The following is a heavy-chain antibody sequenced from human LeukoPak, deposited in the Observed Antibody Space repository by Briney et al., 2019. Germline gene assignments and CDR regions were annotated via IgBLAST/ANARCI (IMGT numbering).Heavy chain of an antibody. CDR3: ARSTQYYDFWSAQYGDAFDI. Sequence: PSQTLSLTCTVSGGSISSGSYYWSWIRQPAGKGLEWIGRIYTSGSTNYNPSLKSRVTISVDTSKNQFSLKLSSVTAADTAVYYCARSTQYYDFWSAQYGDAFDIWGQGTMVTVSS. J-gene: IGHJ3*02. CDR1: GGSISSGSYY. CDR2: IYTSGST. V-gene: IGHV4-61*02. D-gene: IGHD3-3*01.